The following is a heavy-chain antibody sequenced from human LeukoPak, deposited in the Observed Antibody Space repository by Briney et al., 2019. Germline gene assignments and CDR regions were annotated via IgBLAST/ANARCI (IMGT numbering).Heavy chain of an antibody. J-gene: IGHJ3*02. CDR1: GFTSSSYE. CDR2: ISSSGSTI. V-gene: IGHV3-48*03. Sequence: GGSLRLSCAASGFTSSSYEMNWVRQAPGKGLEWVSYISSSGSTIYYADSVKGRFTISRDNAKNSLYLQMNSLRAEDTAVYYCARGLRYFDWLPDAFDIWGQGTMVTVSS. CDR3: ARGLRYFDWLPDAFDI. D-gene: IGHD3-9*01.